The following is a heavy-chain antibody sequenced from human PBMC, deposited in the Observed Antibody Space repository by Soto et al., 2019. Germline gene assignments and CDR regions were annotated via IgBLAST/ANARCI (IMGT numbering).Heavy chain of an antibody. Sequence: ASVKVSCKASGGTLKSHAINWVRQAPGQGLEWMGGIIPIFGSANYAQKFQGRVTMTADESSITAYMELSSLRSEDTAVYYCAGIVEIPYYHGMDVWGQGTTVTVSS. J-gene: IGHJ6*02. CDR1: GGTLKSHA. CDR2: IIPIFGSA. V-gene: IGHV1-69*13. D-gene: IGHD3-22*01. CDR3: AGIVEIPYYHGMDV.